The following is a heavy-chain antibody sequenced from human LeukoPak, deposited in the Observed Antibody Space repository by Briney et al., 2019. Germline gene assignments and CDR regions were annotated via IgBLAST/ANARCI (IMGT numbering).Heavy chain of an antibody. Sequence: EASVKVSCKASGYTFTSYDINWVRQATGQGLEWMGWMSPNSGNTGYAQKFQGGVTMTRNTSISTAYMELSSLRSEDTAVYYCARVVTAHKGFDAFDIWGQGTMVTVSS. CDR3: ARVVTAHKGFDAFDI. J-gene: IGHJ3*02. CDR1: GYTFTSYD. D-gene: IGHD2-21*02. CDR2: MSPNSGNT. V-gene: IGHV1-8*01.